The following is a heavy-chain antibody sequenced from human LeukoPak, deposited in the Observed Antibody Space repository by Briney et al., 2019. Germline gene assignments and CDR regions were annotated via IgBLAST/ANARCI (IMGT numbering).Heavy chain of an antibody. D-gene: IGHD3-3*01. V-gene: IGHV3-21*01. J-gene: IGHJ6*02. CDR1: GFTISSYS. CDR3: ARDPGSGYFH. Sequence: GGSLRLSCAASGFTISSYSMNWVRQAPGKGLEWVSSISSSRSYIYYADSVKGRFTISRDNAKNSLYLQMNSLIAEDTAVYYCARDPGSGYFHWGQGTTVTVSS. CDR2: ISSSRSYI.